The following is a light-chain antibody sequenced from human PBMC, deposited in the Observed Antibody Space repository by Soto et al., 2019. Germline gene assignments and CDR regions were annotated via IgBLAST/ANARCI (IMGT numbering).Light chain of an antibody. Sequence: DIQMTQSPSTLSASVGDRVTITCRASQSISSWLAWYQQKPGKAPKLLIYDASSLESGVPSRFSGSGSGTEFTLSISSLQPDDFAPDYCQQYNSYSALTFGGGTKVEIK. V-gene: IGKV1-5*01. CDR2: DAS. CDR3: QQYNSYSALT. J-gene: IGKJ4*01. CDR1: QSISSW.